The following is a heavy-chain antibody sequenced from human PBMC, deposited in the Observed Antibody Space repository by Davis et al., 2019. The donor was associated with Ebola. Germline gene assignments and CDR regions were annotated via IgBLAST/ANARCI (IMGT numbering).Heavy chain of an antibody. CDR2: IYWDDDR. CDR3: AHWSARHGLDV. V-gene: IGHV2-5*02. D-gene: IGHD3-3*01. Sequence: SGPTLVKPTQTLTLTCTFSGFSLSTSGVSVGWIRQAPGKALEWLALIYWDDDRRYSPSLISRLTISRDTSKNQVVLTVTNMDPVDTATYYCAHWSARHGLDVWGRGTTVTVSS. CDR1: GFSLSTSGVS. J-gene: IGHJ6*04.